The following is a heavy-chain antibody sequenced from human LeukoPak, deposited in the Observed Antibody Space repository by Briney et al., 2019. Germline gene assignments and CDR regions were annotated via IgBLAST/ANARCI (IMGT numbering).Heavy chain of an antibody. CDR3: ARDGQWLVPLDY. CDR2: ISSSSSYI. Sequence: GGSLRLSCAASRFTFSSYSMNWVRQAPGKGLEWVSSISSSSSYIYYADSVKGRFTISRDNAKNSLYLQMNSLRAEDTAVYYCARDGQWLVPLDYWGQGTLVTVSS. J-gene: IGHJ4*02. D-gene: IGHD6-19*01. CDR1: RFTFSSYS. V-gene: IGHV3-21*01.